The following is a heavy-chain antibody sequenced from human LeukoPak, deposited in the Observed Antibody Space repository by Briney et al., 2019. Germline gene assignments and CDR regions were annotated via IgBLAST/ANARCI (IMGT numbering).Heavy chain of an antibody. Sequence: PSETLSLTCTVSGGSISSGGYYWSWIRQPPGKGLEWIGYIYYSGSTNYNPSLKSRVTISVDTSKNQFSLKLSSVTAADTAVYYCARVTTMIVEDAFDIWGQGTMVTVSS. CDR1: GGSISSGGYY. CDR3: ARVTTMIVEDAFDI. V-gene: IGHV4-61*08. CDR2: IYYSGST. J-gene: IGHJ3*02. D-gene: IGHD3-22*01.